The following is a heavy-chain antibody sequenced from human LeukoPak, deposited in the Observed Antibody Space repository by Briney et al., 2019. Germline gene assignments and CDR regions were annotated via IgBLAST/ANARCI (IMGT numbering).Heavy chain of an antibody. Sequence: SQTLSLTCTVSGGSISSGGYYWSWLRQHPGKGLEWIGYIYYSGSTYYNPSLKRRVTISVDTSKNQFSLKLSSVTAADTAVYYCARYDIVVVTAAINYGMDVWGQGTTVTVSS. CDR1: GGSISSGGYY. D-gene: IGHD2-2*01. CDR3: ARYDIVVVTAAINYGMDV. J-gene: IGHJ6*02. V-gene: IGHV4-31*03. CDR2: IYYSGST.